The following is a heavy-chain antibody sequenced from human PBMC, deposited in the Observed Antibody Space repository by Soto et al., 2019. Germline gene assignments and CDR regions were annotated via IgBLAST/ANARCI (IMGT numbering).Heavy chain of an antibody. CDR3: TTLYYYGSGSYLGPLDY. CDR1: GFTFSNAW. J-gene: IGHJ4*02. CDR2: IKSKTDGGTT. V-gene: IGHV3-15*01. D-gene: IGHD3-10*01. Sequence: EVQLVESGGGLVKPGGSLRLSCAASGFTFSNAWMSWVRQAPGKGLEWVGRIKSKTDGGTTDYAAPVKGRFTISRDDSKNTLYLQMNSLKTEDTAVYYCTTLYYYGSGSYLGPLDYWGQGTLVTDSS.